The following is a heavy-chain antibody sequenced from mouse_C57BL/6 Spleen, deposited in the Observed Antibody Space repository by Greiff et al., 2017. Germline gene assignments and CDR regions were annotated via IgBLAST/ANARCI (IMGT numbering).Heavy chain of an antibody. CDR3: AIYYDYDVAWFAY. CDR1: GFTFSSYA. CDR2: ISDGGSYT. V-gene: IGHV5-4*03. J-gene: IGHJ3*01. D-gene: IGHD2-4*01. Sequence: EVMLVESGGGLVKPGGSLKPSCAASGFTFSSYAMSWVRQTPEKRLEWVATISDGGSYTYYPDNVKGRFTISRDNAKNNLYLQMSHLKSEDTAMYYCAIYYDYDVAWFAYWGQGTLVTVSA.